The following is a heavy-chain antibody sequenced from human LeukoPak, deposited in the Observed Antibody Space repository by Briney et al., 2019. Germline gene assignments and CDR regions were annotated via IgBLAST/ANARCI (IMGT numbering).Heavy chain of an antibody. J-gene: IGHJ4*02. D-gene: IGHD5-24*01. CDR3: ARGVRPGDGYNCYFDS. Sequence: ASVSVSCTASGYTFTTYDINWGRQAAGQGLEWMGWMHHTSCNTGFAQKFQGRVTMTMNTSISTAYMELSSLRSEDTAVYYCARGVRPGDGYNCYFDSSGQGTLVTASS. CDR1: GYTFTTYD. CDR2: MHHTSCNT. V-gene: IGHV1-8*01.